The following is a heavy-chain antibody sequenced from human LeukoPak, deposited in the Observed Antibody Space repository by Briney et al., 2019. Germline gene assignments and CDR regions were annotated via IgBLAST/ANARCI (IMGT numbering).Heavy chain of an antibody. V-gene: IGHV4-34*01. J-gene: IGHJ4*02. CDR3: ARKHDYGGNPDY. Sequence: SETLSLTCAVYGGSFSGYYWSWIRQPPGKGLEWIGEINHSGSTNYNPYLKSRVTISVDTSKNQFSLKLNSVTAADTAVYYCARKHDYGGNPDYWGQGTLVTVSS. D-gene: IGHD4-23*01. CDR2: INHSGST. CDR1: GGSFSGYY.